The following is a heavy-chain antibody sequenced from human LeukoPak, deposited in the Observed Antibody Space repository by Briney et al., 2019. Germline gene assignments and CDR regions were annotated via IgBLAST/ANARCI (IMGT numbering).Heavy chain of an antibody. Sequence: ASVKVSCKVSGYTFTGYSMHWVRQAPGQGLEWMGWINPNSGDTNYAQKFQGRVTMTRDTSISTAYMELSRLRSDDTAVYYCARDRAGGVHYWGQGTLVTVSS. CDR3: ARDRAGGVHY. J-gene: IGHJ4*02. V-gene: IGHV1-2*02. CDR2: INPNSGDT. CDR1: GYTFTGYS. D-gene: IGHD3-16*01.